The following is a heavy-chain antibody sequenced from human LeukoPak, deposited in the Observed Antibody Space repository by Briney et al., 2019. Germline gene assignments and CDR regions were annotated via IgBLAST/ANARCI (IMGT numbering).Heavy chain of an antibody. CDR1: GFTFDDYA. CDR2: ISWNSGSI. J-gene: IGHJ4*02. Sequence: GGSLRLSCAASGFTFDDYAMHWVRQAPGKGLEWVSGISWNSGSIGYADSVKGRFTISRDNAKNSLYLQMNSLRAEDTAVYYCAGGYGYPDHFDYWGQGTLVTVSS. V-gene: IGHV3-9*01. D-gene: IGHD3-16*01. CDR3: AGGYGYPDHFDY.